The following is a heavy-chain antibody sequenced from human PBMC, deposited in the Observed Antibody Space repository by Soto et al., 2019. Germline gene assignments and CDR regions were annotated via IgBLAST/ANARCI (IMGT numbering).Heavy chain of an antibody. V-gene: IGHV3-13*01. CDR3: ARGFWSGPSPDWYFDL. J-gene: IGHJ2*01. CDR1: GFIFRRYY. D-gene: IGHD3-3*01. CDR2: ITTSGET. Sequence: RLSCAASGFIFRRYYMHWVRQPTGQGLERVSAITTSGETHYPDSVKGRFTISRENATSSLALQMNNLSGEDTAVYFCARGFWSGPSPDWYFDLWGRGTLVTVSS.